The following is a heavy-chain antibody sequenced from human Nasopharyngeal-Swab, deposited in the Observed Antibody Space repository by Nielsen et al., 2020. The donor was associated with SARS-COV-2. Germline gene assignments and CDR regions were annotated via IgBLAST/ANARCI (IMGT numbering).Heavy chain of an antibody. J-gene: IGHJ6*02. Sequence: ASVKVSCKVSGYTFTDFSIHWFLHPPGYRPDRLGGFDPEDGETIYAQKFQGRVTMTEDTSTDTAYMELSSLRSEDTAVYYCATALTIFGADHYYYYYGMEGWGQGTTVTVSS. CDR3: ATALTIFGADHYYYYYGMEG. CDR2: FDPEDGET. D-gene: IGHD3-3*01. V-gene: IGHV1-24*01. CDR1: GYTFTDFS.